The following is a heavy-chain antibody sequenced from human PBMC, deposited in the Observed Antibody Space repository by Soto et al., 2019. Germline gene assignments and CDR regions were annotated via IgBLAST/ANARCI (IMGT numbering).Heavy chain of an antibody. Sequence: PGGSLRLSCVGSGFTFSTYWMSGVRLVPGKGLEWVATIKQDGSDKYYVDSAKGRFTVSRDNAKNSLDLQMNSLRGDDTAVYHCVRGCGRSSCPYYLDVWGKGTTVTVSS. CDR3: VRGCGRSSCPYYLDV. V-gene: IGHV3-7*01. CDR1: GFTFSTYW. CDR2: IKQDGSDK. J-gene: IGHJ6*03. D-gene: IGHD2-2*01.